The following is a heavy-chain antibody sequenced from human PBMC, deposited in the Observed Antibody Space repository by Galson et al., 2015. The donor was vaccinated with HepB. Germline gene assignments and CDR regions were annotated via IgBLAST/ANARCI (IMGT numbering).Heavy chain of an antibody. J-gene: IGHJ4*02. CDR3: AKVRVGATRDFDY. V-gene: IGHV3-23*01. CDR2: ISGGGGTT. CDR1: GFTFSSYD. Sequence: SLRLSCAASGFTFSSYDMSWVRQAPGKGLEWVSLISGGGGTTYYADSVKGRFTISRDNSKNTLYLQMSSLRAEDTAVYYCAKVRVGATRDFDYWGQGTLVTVSS. D-gene: IGHD1-26*01.